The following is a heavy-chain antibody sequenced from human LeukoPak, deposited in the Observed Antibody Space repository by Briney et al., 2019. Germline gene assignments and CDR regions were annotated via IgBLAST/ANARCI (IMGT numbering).Heavy chain of an antibody. CDR1: GFTFSSYG. CDR3: AKGSPYYDFRSGYYHFDY. V-gene: IGHV3-30*18. D-gene: IGHD3-3*01. J-gene: IGHJ4*02. CDR2: ISYDGSNK. Sequence: GGSLRLSCAGSGFTFSSYGMHWVRQAPGKGLEWVAVISYDGSNKYYADSVKGRFTISRDNSKNTLYLQMNSLRAEDTAVYYCAKGSPYYDFRSGYYHFDYWGQGTLVTVSS.